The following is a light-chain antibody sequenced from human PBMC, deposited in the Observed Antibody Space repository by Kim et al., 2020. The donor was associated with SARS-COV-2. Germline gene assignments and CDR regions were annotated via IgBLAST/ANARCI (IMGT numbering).Light chain of an antibody. Sequence: DPISCTGSSSNIGAGYDVHWYQQLPGTAPKLLSYGNSNRPSGVPDRFSGSKSGTSASLAITGLQAEDEADYYCQSYDSSLSGSYVFGTGTKVTVL. CDR2: GNS. V-gene: IGLV1-40*01. J-gene: IGLJ1*01. CDR3: QSYDSSLSGSYV. CDR1: SSNIGAGYD.